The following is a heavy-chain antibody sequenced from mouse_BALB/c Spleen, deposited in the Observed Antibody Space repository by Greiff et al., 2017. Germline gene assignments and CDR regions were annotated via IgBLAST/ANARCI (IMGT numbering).Heavy chain of an antibody. V-gene: IGHV14-3*02. CDR2: IDPANGNT. J-gene: IGHJ2*01. D-gene: IGHD2-4*01. Sequence: EVQLQQSGAELVKPGASVKLSCTASGFNIKDTYMHWVKQRPEQGLEWIGRIDPANGNTKYDPKFQGKATITADTSSNTAYLQLSSLTSEDTAVYYCARDYDYDVRGDYWGQGTTLTVSS. CDR3: ARDYDYDVRGDY. CDR1: GFNIKDTY.